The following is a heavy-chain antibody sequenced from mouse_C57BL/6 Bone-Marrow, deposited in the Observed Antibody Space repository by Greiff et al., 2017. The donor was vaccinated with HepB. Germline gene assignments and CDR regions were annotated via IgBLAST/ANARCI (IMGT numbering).Heavy chain of an antibody. CDR2: IDPSDSYT. CDR1: GYTFTSYW. CDR3: ARGGLEGYYSYWYIDV. D-gene: IGHD2-3*01. V-gene: IGHV1-69*01. J-gene: IGHJ1*01. Sequence: QVQLQQPGAELVMPGASVKLSCKASGYTFTSYWMHWVKQRPGQGLEWIGEIDPSDSYTNYNQKFKGKSTLTVDKSSSTAYMQLSSLTSEDSAVYYCARGGLEGYYSYWYIDVWGAGTTGTVSS.